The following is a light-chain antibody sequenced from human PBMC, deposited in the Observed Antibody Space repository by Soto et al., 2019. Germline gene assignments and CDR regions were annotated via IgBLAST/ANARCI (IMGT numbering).Light chain of an antibody. Sequence: EIVLTQSPGTLSLSPGERATLSCRASQSVSSSYLAWYQQKPCQAPRFLIYGASSRATGIPDRFSGSGSGTDFTLTISRLEPEDFAVYYCQQYGSSRWTFGQGTKVEIK. CDR3: QQYGSSRWT. CDR2: GAS. V-gene: IGKV3-20*01. J-gene: IGKJ1*01. CDR1: QSVSSSY.